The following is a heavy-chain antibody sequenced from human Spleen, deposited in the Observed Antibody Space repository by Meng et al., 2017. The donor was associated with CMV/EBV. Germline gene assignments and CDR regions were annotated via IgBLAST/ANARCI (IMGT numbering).Heavy chain of an antibody. Sequence: GGSLRLSCAASGFTFSSYEMKWVRQAPGKGLEWVSVVYNDGRIYHADSVKGRFTSSRDNSKNTLYLQMNSLRAEDTAVYYCVRDLPVRSPHGDFDLWGRGTLVTVSS. J-gene: IGHJ2*01. D-gene: IGHD3-10*01. CDR3: VRDLPVRSPHGDFDL. CDR1: GFTFSSYE. V-gene: IGHV3-53*01. CDR2: VYNDGRI.